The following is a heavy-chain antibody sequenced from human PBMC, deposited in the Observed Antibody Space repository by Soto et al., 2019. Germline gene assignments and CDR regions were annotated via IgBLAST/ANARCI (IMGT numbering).Heavy chain of an antibody. CDR2: TYYSGSL. CDR3: ARSIITMIVGGGMHV. Sequence: SETMSLTCSLSRGSISSGGYYWSWIRQPPGKVLEWTGYTYYSGSLYYNPPLKSRVTISVDTSKNQFSLKLSSVTAADTAVYYCARSIITMIVGGGMHVWGQGTTVTVSS. CDR1: RGSISSGGYY. D-gene: IGHD3-22*01. V-gene: IGHV4-31*03. J-gene: IGHJ6*02.